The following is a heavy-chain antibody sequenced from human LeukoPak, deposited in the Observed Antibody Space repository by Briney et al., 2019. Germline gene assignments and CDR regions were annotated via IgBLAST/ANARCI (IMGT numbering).Heavy chain of an antibody. CDR1: GFTFSSYE. CDR3: AKDRNRHCDY. CDR2: ISSSGSTI. Sequence: PGGSLRLSCAASGFTFSSYEMNWVRQAPGKGLEWVSYISSSGSTIYYADSVKGRFTISRDNAKNSLYLQMNTLRGEDTAVYYCAKDRNRHCDYWGQGTLVTVSS. V-gene: IGHV3-48*03. D-gene: IGHD1-14*01. J-gene: IGHJ4*02.